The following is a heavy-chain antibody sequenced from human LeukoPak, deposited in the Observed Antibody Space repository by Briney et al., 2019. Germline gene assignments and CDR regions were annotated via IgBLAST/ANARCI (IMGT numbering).Heavy chain of an antibody. CDR3: ARAKKRSGRSRNFYLDV. J-gene: IGHJ6*03. CDR2: TSGTT. D-gene: IGHD1-26*01. CDR1: DDPINSGVYY. V-gene: IGHV4-61*02. Sequence: PSETLSPTCTVSDDPINSGVYYWNWIRQPAGKGLEWIGHTSGTTTNSNPSLKSRVAISLDTSKNHFSLKLSSVTAADTAVYYCARAKKRSGRSRNFYLDVWGKGTTVTVSS.